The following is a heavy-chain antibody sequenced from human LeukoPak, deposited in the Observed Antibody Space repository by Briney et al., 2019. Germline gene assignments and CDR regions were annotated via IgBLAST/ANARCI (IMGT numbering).Heavy chain of an antibody. D-gene: IGHD3-10*01. CDR1: GFTFSSYM. J-gene: IGHJ3*02. V-gene: IGHV3-74*01. Sequence: GGSLRLSCAASGFTFSSYMMHWVRQAPGKGLVWVSRLNRGGDTTTYADSVKGRFTISRDNAKNTLYLQMNSLRAEHTAVYYCARGRRFGESPNDAFDIWGQVTMVTVSS. CDR3: ARGRRFGESPNDAFDI. CDR2: LNRGGDTT.